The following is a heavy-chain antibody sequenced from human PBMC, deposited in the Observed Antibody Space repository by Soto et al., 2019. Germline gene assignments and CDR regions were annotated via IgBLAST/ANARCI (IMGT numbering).Heavy chain of an antibody. CDR2: IYDSGST. CDR3: AGGGRFYYNNWFDP. V-gene: IGHV4-31*03. J-gene: IGHJ5*02. CDR1: GGSIRSGGYY. Sequence: QVQLQESGPGLVKPSQTLSLTCTVSGGSIRSGGYYWSWIRQHPGKGLEWIGYIYDSGSTYYNPSLNTRITXXVXTXXTQFSLKLSSVTAADTAVYYCAGGGRFYYNNWFDPWGQGTLVTVSS. D-gene: IGHD3-3*01.